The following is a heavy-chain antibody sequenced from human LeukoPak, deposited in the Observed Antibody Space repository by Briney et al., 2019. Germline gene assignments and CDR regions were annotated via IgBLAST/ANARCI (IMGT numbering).Heavy chain of an antibody. CDR1: GFTFSGYS. Sequence: GGSLRLSCTASGFTFSGYSMNWVRQAPGKGLEWISYIRSSGSTIYYADSMKGRFTISRDNAKNSLYLQMNSLRAEDTAVYYCARMNYISSGWGAPFDYWGQGTLVTVSS. J-gene: IGHJ4*02. D-gene: IGHD1-7*01. CDR3: ARMNYISSGWGAPFDY. CDR2: IRSSGSTI. V-gene: IGHV3-48*04.